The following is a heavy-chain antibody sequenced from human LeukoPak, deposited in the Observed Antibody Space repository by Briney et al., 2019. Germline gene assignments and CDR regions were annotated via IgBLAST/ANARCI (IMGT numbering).Heavy chain of an antibody. CDR3: ARDRVDYMDV. D-gene: IGHD2-15*01. Sequence: SETLSLTCTVSGGSIISGGSYWSWIRQPAGKGLEWIGRIYTSGSTNYNPSLKSRVTMSVDTSKNQFSLKLSSVTAADTAVYYCARDRVDYMDVWGKGTTVTVSS. J-gene: IGHJ6*03. CDR2: IYTSGST. CDR1: GGSIISGGSY. V-gene: IGHV4-61*02.